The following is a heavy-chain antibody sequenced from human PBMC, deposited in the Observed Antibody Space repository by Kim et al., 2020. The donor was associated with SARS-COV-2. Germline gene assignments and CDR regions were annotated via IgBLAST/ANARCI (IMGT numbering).Heavy chain of an antibody. CDR3: AKLEAVAGTVGAVYFDY. D-gene: IGHD6-19*01. CDR2: ISGSGGST. J-gene: IGHJ4*02. Sequence: GGSLRLSCAASGFTFSSYAMSWVRQAPGKGLEWVSAISGSGGSTYYADSVKGRFTVSRDNSKNTLYLQMHSLRAEDTAVYYCAKLEAVAGTVGAVYFDYWGQGTLVTVSS. V-gene: IGHV3-23*01. CDR1: GFTFSSYA.